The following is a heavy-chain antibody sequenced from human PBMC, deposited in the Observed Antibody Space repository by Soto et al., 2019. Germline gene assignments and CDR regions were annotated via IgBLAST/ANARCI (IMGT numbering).Heavy chain of an antibody. CDR1: GFTXSSYG. D-gene: IGHD3-22*01. CDR3: ARYYYDSSGYYPL. V-gene: IGHV3-33*01. CDR2: IWSDGSNK. Sequence: GGSLRLSCAASGFTXSSYGMHWVRQAPGRGLEWVAVIWSDGSNKYYADSVKGRFTISRDNSKNTLYLQMNSLRAEDTAVYYCARYYYDSSGYYPLWGQGTLVTVSS. J-gene: IGHJ4*02.